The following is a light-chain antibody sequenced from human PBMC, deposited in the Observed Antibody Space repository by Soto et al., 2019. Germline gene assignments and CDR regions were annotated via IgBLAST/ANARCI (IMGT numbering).Light chain of an antibody. CDR1: QSISSY. CDR3: QQSYSTPQLT. V-gene: IGKV1-39*01. Sequence: DIQMTQSPSSLSASVGDRVTITCRASQSISSYLNWYQQKPGKAPKLLIYAASSLQSGVPSRFSGSGSGTDFTLTISSLQPEDFATYYCQQSYSTPQLTFGGGTKVGI. CDR2: AAS. J-gene: IGKJ4*01.